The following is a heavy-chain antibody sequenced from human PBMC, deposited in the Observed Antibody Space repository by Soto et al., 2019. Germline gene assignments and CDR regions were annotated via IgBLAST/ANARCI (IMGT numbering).Heavy chain of an antibody. D-gene: IGHD3-10*01. CDR1: GGTFSNYA. V-gene: IGHV1-69*01. CDR2: IAPMCGKA. CDR3: AREVKVHTPVFAH. Sequence: QVQLVQSGAEVKRPGSSVKVACKASGGTFSNYAINWVRQAPGHGLEWMGDIAPMCGKAHYAQKFQGTVTITADESTSTAYMELSGLTSAETALYYYAREVKVHTPVFAHWWQGTLVTVSS. J-gene: IGHJ4*02.